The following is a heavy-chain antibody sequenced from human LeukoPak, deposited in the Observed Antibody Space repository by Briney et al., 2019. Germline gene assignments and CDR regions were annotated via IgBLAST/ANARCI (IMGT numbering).Heavy chain of an antibody. J-gene: IGHJ4*02. Sequence: GGSLRLSCAASGFTFSDYYMSWIRQAPGKGLEWVSYVSSSGSTIYYADSMKGRFTISRDNAKNSLYLQMNSLRAEDTAVYYCAKTGQRDSSGYYYYWGQGTLVTVSS. V-gene: IGHV3-11*01. CDR1: GFTFSDYY. D-gene: IGHD3-22*01. CDR2: VSSSGSTI. CDR3: AKTGQRDSSGYYYY.